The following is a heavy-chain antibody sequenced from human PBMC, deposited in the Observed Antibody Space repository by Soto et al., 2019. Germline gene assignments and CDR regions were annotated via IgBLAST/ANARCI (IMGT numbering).Heavy chain of an antibody. D-gene: IGHD6-6*01. CDR2: IIPIVGTA. J-gene: IGHJ5*02. Sequence: QVQLVQSGAEVKKPGSSVKVSCKASGGTFSSYAISWVRQAPGQGLEWMGGIIPIVGTANYAQKFQGRVTITGDEPRNTADKEMSSLRAEDRAVYYCAGGRTEQLGWPPPNGFAPGGQGTLVTVS. CDR3: AGGRTEQLGWPPPNGFAP. CDR1: GGTFSSYA. V-gene: IGHV1-69*01.